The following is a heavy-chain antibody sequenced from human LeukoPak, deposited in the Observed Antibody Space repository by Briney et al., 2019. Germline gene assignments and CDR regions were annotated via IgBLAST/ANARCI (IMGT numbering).Heavy chain of an antibody. V-gene: IGHV4-39*07. Sequence: SETLSLTCTVSGGSISSSSYYWGWIRQPPGKGLEWIGSIYYSGSTYYNPSLKCRVTISVDTSKNQFSLKLSSVTAADTAVYYCARGDYSGSYYASVIFDYWGQGTLVTVSS. CDR2: IYYSGST. CDR1: GGSISSSSYY. CDR3: ARGDYSGSYYASVIFDY. D-gene: IGHD1-26*01. J-gene: IGHJ4*02.